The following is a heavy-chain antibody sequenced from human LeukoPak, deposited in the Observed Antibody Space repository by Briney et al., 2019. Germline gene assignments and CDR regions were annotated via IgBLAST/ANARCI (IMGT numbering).Heavy chain of an antibody. J-gene: IGHJ6*02. CDR1: GISLSPSGVG. V-gene: IGHV2-5*02. CDR3: AHRGGYCSSTSCYYYYGMDV. Sequence: SGPTLVNPTQTLTLTCTYSGISLSPSGVGVGWILPPPGKALEGLAHIYCVDGKRYSTYLKSRLTITKDTSKNQVVLTMTNVDPVDTATYYCAHRGGYCSSTSCYYYYGMDVWGQGTTVTVSS. D-gene: IGHD2-2*01. CDR2: IYCVDGK.